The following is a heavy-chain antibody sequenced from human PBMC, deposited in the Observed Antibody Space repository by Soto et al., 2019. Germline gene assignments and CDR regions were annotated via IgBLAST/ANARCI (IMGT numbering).Heavy chain of an antibody. CDR2: ISGSAASA. V-gene: IGHV3-23*01. CDR3: AKERSSGWTDTVVY. J-gene: IGHJ4*02. D-gene: IGHD6-19*01. CDR1: GFTFSNYA. Sequence: EVQLLESGGGLVQPGGSLRLSCAASGFTFSNYAMSWVRQAPGKGLEWVSRISGSAASAYYADSVKGRFTISRDNSKNTLNMQMFSLRAEDTAVYYCAKERSSGWTDTVVYWGQGSLVTVSS.